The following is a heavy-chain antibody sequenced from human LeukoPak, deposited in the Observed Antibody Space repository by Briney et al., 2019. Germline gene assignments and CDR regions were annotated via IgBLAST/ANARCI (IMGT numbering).Heavy chain of an antibody. Sequence: PSQTLSLTCTVSGGSISSGGYYWSWLRHHPGKGLEWIGYIYYSGSTYYNPSLKSRVTISVDTSKNQFSLRLSSVTAADTAVYYCARDNGSGSRYPDYWGQGTLVTVSS. V-gene: IGHV4-31*03. CDR1: GGSISSGGYY. J-gene: IGHJ4*02. CDR2: IYYSGST. D-gene: IGHD3-10*01. CDR3: ARDNGSGSRYPDY.